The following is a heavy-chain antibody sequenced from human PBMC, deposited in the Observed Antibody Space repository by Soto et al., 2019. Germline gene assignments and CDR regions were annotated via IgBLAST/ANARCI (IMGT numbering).Heavy chain of an antibody. D-gene: IGHD3-16*02. V-gene: IGHV4-59*08. CDR1: GGSISSYY. CDR2: IYFSGST. Sequence: PSETLSLTCTVSGGSISSYYWSWIRQPPGKGLEWIGYIYFSGSTNYNPSLKSRVTISVDTSKNQFSLKLSSVTAADTAVYYCARLEYDYIWGSYRFTVPGAFDIWGQGTMVTVSS. J-gene: IGHJ3*02. CDR3: ARLEYDYIWGSYRFTVPGAFDI.